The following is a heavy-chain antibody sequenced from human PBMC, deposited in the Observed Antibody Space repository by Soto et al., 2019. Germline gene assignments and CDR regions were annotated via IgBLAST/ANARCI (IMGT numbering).Heavy chain of an antibody. V-gene: IGHV1-3*01. CDR2: INAASGNT. CDR3: SRTGYSTGLYFYFDY. D-gene: IGHD6-19*01. Sequence: ASVKVSCKASGYTSIHYAIHWVRQAPGQRPEWMGLINAASGNTQYSQNFQGRVTITRDTSASTAYMELSSLRSEDTAVYFCSRTGYSTGLYFYFDYWGQGTLVTVSS. CDR1: GYTSIHYA. J-gene: IGHJ4*02.